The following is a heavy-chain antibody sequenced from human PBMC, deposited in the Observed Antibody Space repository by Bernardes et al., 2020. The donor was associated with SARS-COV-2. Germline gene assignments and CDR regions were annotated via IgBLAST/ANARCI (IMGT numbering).Heavy chain of an antibody. CDR1: GFTFSDYY. CDR2: ISSSGSTI. CDR3: ARDGATRIESGLYYYGMDV. V-gene: IGHV3-11*01. J-gene: IGHJ6*02. Sequence: GGSLRLSCAASGFTFSDYYMSWIRQAPGKGLEWVSYISSSGSTIYYADSVKGRFTISRDKAKNSLYLQMNSLRAEDTAVYYCARDGATRIESGLYYYGMDVWGQGTTVTVSS. D-gene: IGHD3-22*01.